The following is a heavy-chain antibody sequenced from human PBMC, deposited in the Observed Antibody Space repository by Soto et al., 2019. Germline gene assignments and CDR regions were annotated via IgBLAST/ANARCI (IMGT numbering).Heavy chain of an antibody. CDR2: INPSGGST. CDR3: ARTASAIAARPTPYYYYYMDV. CDR1: GYTFTSYY. J-gene: IGHJ6*03. V-gene: IGHV1-46*03. Sequence: ASVKVSCKASGYTFTSYYMHWVRQAPGQGLEWMGIINPSGGSTSYAQKFQGRVTMTRDTSTSTVYMELSSLRSEDTAVYYCARTASAIAARPTPYYYYYMDVWGKGTTVTVSS. D-gene: IGHD6-6*01.